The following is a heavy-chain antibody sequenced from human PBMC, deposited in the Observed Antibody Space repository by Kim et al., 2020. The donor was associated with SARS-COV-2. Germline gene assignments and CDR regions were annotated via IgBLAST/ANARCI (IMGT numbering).Heavy chain of an antibody. V-gene: IGHV3-21*01. CDR1: GFTFSSYS. Sequence: GGSLRLSCAASGFTFSSYSMNWVRQAPGKGLEWVSSISSSSSYIYYADSVKGRFTISRDNAKNSLYLQMNSLRAEDTAVYYCAREAPLDLPGPAGYRGQGTLVTVSS. J-gene: IGHJ4*02. CDR3: AREAPLDLPGPAGY. CDR2: ISSSSSYI.